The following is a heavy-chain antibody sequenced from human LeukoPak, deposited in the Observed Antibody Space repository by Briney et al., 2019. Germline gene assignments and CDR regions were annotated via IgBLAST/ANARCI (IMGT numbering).Heavy chain of an antibody. J-gene: IGHJ5*02. D-gene: IGHD6-19*01. CDR1: GGSISSYY. CDR3: ACLAVAGVKGTNWFDP. Sequence: SETLSLTCTVSGGSISSYYWSWIRQPPGKGLEWIGYIYYSGSTNYNPSLKSRVTISVDKSKNQFSLKLSSVTAADTAVYYCACLAVAGVKGTNWFDPWGQGTLVTVSS. CDR2: IYYSGST. V-gene: IGHV4-59*01.